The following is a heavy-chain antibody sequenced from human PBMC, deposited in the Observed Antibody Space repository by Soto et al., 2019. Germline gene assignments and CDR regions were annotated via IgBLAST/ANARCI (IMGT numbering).Heavy chain of an antibody. V-gene: IGHV4-39*01. Sequence: QLQLQESGPGLVKPSETLSLTCTVSGGSISSSSYYWGWIRQPPGKGLERIGSIYYSGSTYYNPSLKSRVTISVDTSKNQFSLKLSSVTAADTAVYYCARPKAYCSGGSCHPTHFDYWGQGTLVTVSS. CDR2: IYYSGST. CDR1: GGSISSSSYY. J-gene: IGHJ4*02. CDR3: ARPKAYCSGGSCHPTHFDY. D-gene: IGHD2-15*01.